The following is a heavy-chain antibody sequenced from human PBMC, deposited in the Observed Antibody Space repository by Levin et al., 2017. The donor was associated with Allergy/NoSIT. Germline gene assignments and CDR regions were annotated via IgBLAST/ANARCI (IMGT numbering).Heavy chain of an antibody. J-gene: IGHJ5*02. V-gene: IGHV1-46*01. Sequence: ASVRVSCKASGYTFTSYYMHWVRQAPGQGLEWMGIINCSGGSTSYAQKFQGRVTMTRDTSTSTVYMELSSLRSEDTAVYYCARAKYYYGSGSPDNWFDPWGQGTLVTVSS. CDR1: GYTFTSYY. CDR3: ARAKYYYGSGSPDNWFDP. D-gene: IGHD3-10*01. CDR2: INCSGGST.